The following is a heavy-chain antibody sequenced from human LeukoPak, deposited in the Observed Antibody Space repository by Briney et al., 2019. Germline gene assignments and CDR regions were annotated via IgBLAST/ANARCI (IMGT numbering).Heavy chain of an antibody. CDR3: ALIGHYDILTGQELDY. CDR1: GYTFTSYG. J-gene: IGHJ4*02. D-gene: IGHD3-9*01. CDR2: ISAYNGNT. V-gene: IGHV1-18*01. Sequence: ASVKVSCKASGYTFTSYGISWVRQAPGQGLEWMGWISAYNGNTNYAQKLQGRVTMTTDTSTSTAYMELRSLRSDDTAVYYCALIGHYDILTGQELDYWGQGTLVTVSS.